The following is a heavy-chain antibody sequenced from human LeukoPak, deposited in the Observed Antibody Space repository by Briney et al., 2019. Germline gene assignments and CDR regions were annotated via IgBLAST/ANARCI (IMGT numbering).Heavy chain of an antibody. Sequence: SETLSLTCAVYGGSFSGYYWSWIRQPPGKGLEWIGEINHSGSTNYNPSLKGRVTISVDTSKNQFPLKLSSVTAADTAVYYCARRYYDFWSGYYPAAFDIWGQGTMVTVSS. D-gene: IGHD3-3*01. V-gene: IGHV4-34*01. CDR2: INHSGST. CDR3: ARRYYDFWSGYYPAAFDI. J-gene: IGHJ3*02. CDR1: GGSFSGYY.